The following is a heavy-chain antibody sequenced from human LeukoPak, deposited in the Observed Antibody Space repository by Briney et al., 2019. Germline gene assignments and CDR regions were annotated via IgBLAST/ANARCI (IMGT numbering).Heavy chain of an antibody. J-gene: IGHJ4*02. D-gene: IGHD3-22*01. CDR2: INPNSGGT. CDR3: SSARGMIVGNFYS. CDR1: AYTFTGYY. Sequence: ASVKVSCKASAYTFTGYYMHWVRQAPGQGLEWMGWINPNSGGTNYAQKFQGRGTMTRTTPISTVSMELRRMIADDADVYSYSSARGMIVGNFYSWGQGTLVTVSS. V-gene: IGHV1-2*02.